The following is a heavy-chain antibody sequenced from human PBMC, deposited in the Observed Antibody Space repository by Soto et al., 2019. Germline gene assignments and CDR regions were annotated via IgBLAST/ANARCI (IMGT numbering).Heavy chain of an antibody. Sequence: GSLRLSCAASGFTFISYWMSWVLQAPWKGLEWVANIKGDGSEKYYVDSVKGRFTISRDNAKNSLYLQMNSLRAEDTAVYYCARELHGGSYGMDVWGQGTTVTVSS. CDR3: ARELHGGSYGMDV. V-gene: IGHV3-7*01. CDR2: IKGDGSEK. CDR1: GFTFISYW. J-gene: IGHJ6*02.